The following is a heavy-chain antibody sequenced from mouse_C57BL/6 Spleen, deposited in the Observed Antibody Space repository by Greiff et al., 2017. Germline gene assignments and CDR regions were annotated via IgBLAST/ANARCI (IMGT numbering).Heavy chain of an antibody. CDR3: ARPGSSGYLYAMDY. CDR1: GYAFSSSW. Sequence: QVQLKQSGPELVKPGASVKISCKASGYAFSSSWMNWVKQRPGKGLEWIGRIYPGDGDTNYNGKFKGKATLTADKSSSTAYMQLSSLTSEDSAVYFCARPGSSGYLYAMDYWGQGTSVTVSS. J-gene: IGHJ4*01. V-gene: IGHV1-82*01. D-gene: IGHD3-2*02. CDR2: IYPGDGDT.